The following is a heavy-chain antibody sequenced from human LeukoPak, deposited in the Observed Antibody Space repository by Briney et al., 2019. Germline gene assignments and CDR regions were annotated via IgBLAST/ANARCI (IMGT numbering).Heavy chain of an antibody. CDR2: IYTSGST. CDR1: GGSISSGSYY. CDR3: ASSTLRSDLDY. D-gene: IGHD5-12*01. Sequence: PSETLSLTCTVSGGSISSGSYYWSWIRQPAGKGLEWIGRIYTSGSTNYNPSLKSRVTISVDTSKNQFSLKLSSVTAADTAVYYCASSTLRSDLDYWGQGTLVTVSS. V-gene: IGHV4-61*02. J-gene: IGHJ4*02.